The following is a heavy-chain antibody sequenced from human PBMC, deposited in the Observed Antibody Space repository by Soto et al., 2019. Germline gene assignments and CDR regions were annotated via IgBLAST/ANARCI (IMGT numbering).Heavy chain of an antibody. J-gene: IGHJ5*02. CDR1: GFTFRSFT. D-gene: IGHD6-13*01. CDR3: TRDASRDSSARGWFDP. Sequence: LRRSCAASGFTFRSFTMNWVRQAPGKGLEGVSTISSNSAYRYYTDALRGRFTISRDNAKNSLHLQMNSLRAEATAVYYCTRDASRDSSARGWFDPWGPGTLVTVSS. V-gene: IGHV3-21*01. CDR2: ISSNSAYR.